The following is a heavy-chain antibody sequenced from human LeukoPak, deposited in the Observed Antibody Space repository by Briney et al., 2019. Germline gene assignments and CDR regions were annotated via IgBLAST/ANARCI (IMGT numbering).Heavy chain of an antibody. D-gene: IGHD3-22*01. Sequence: GGSLRLSCTTSGFNFGDYGLSWFRHAPGKGLEWVGRSRNKANSYTTEYAASVKGRFTISRDDSKNSLYLQMNSLKTEDTAVYYCARRSGYYHYDAFDIWGQGTMVTVSS. CDR2: SRNKANSYTT. J-gene: IGHJ3*02. CDR1: GFNFGDYG. V-gene: IGHV3-72*01. CDR3: ARRSGYYHYDAFDI.